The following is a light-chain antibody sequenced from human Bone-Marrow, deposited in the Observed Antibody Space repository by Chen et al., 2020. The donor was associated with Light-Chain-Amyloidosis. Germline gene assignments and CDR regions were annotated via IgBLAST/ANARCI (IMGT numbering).Light chain of an antibody. CDR2: DDR. CDR1: NIGSTS. Sequence: SYVLTQPSSVSVAPGQTATIACGGNNIGSTSEHWYQPTPGQAPLLVVYDDRDRPSGIPVRLSGANSGDAATRTISRVEAGDEADYYCQVWGRSSDRPVFGGGTKLTVL. V-gene: IGLV3-21*02. J-gene: IGLJ3*02. CDR3: QVWGRSSDRPV.